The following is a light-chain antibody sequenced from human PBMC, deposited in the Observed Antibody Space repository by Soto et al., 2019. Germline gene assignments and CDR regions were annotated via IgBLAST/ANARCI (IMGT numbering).Light chain of an antibody. J-gene: IGKJ1*01. CDR3: QQYDNWPRT. CDR2: DAS. Sequence: EKVMTQSPATLSVSPGERATLSCRASQSVRSNLAWYQQNPGQPPRLLIYDASSRATGIPSRFSGSGSGTEFTLTISSLKSEDFAVYYCQQYDNWPRTFGQGTRA. CDR1: QSVRSN. V-gene: IGKV3-15*01.